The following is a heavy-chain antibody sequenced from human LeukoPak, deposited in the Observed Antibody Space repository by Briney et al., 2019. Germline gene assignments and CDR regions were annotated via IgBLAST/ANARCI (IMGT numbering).Heavy chain of an antibody. CDR2: ISGSGGST. Sequence: PGGSLRLSCAASGFTFSSYAMSWVRQAPGKGLEWVSAISGSGGSTYYADSVKGRFTISRDNSKNTLYLQVSSLRAEDTAVYYCARLTLSSSSDWGQGTLVTVSS. CDR3: ARLTLSSSSD. CDR1: GFTFSSYA. D-gene: IGHD6-6*01. J-gene: IGHJ4*02. V-gene: IGHV3-23*01.